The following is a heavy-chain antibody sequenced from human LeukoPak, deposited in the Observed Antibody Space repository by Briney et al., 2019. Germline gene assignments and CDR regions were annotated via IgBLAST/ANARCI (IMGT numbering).Heavy chain of an antibody. CDR2: IKQDGSEK. CDR1: GFTLSSYS. Sequence: QPGGSLRLSCAASGFTLSSYSMSWVRQAPGKGLEWVANIKQDGSEKYYVDSVKGRFTISRDNAKNSLYLQMNSLRAEDTAVYYCARDQGSGYSYGYAYWGQGTLVTVSS. CDR3: ARDQGSGYSYGYAY. J-gene: IGHJ4*02. V-gene: IGHV3-7*01. D-gene: IGHD5-18*01.